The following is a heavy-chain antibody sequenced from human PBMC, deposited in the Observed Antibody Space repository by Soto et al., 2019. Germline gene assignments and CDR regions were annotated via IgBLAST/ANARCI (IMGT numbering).Heavy chain of an antibody. J-gene: IGHJ6*02. V-gene: IGHV4-34*01. CDR2: INHSGGT. CDR3: ARVIAVADHYYNYDMDV. Sequence: SETLSLTCAVYGGSFSGYYWSWIRQPLGKGLEWIGEINHSGGTNDNPSLKSRVTISVHTSKNQFSLKLSSVTAADRDLYYCARVIAVADHYYNYDMDVWGQGTSVTVSS. D-gene: IGHD6-19*01. CDR1: GGSFSGYY.